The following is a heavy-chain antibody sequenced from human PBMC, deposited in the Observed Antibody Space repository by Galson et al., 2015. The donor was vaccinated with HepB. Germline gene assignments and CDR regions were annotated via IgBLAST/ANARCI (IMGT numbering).Heavy chain of an antibody. D-gene: IGHD3-22*01. CDR3: ARGRYYYDSSGRYYFDY. CDR1: GFTFSSYW. J-gene: IGHJ4*02. CDR2: IKQDGSEK. V-gene: IGHV3-7*03. Sequence: SLRLSCAASGFTFSSYWMSWVRQAPGKGLEWVANIKQDGSEKYYVDSVKGRFTISRDNAKNSLYLQMNSLRAEDTAVYYCARGRYYYDSSGRYYFDYWGQGTLVTVSS.